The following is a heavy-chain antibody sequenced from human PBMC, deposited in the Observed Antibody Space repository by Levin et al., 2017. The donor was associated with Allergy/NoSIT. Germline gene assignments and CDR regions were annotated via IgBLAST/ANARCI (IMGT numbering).Heavy chain of an antibody. Sequence: PGGSLRLSCAASGFTFSSYCIHWVRQAPGKGLVWVSRINSDGSITSYADCVKGRFTISRDNAKNTLYLQMNSLRAEDTAVYYCARAASGIGDAFDIWGQGTMVTVSS. CDR2: INSDGSIT. J-gene: IGHJ3*02. D-gene: IGHD1-26*01. CDR3: ARAASGIGDAFDI. V-gene: IGHV3-74*01. CDR1: GFTFSSYC.